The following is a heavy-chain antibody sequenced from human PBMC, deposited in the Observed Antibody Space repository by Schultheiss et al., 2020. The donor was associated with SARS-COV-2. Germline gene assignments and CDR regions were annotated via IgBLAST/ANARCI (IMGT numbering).Heavy chain of an antibody. J-gene: IGHJ5*02. V-gene: IGHV3-7*03. Sequence: GESLKISCAASGFNLRNYWMDWVRQAPGKGLQWVANIKQDGSVEHYVDSVRGRFIISRDNAKNSLDLQMNSLRAEDTAIYYCAKLGGSGWRHNWFDPWGQGTLVTVSS. D-gene: IGHD6-19*01. CDR1: GFNLRNYW. CDR2: IKQDGSVE. CDR3: AKLGGSGWRHNWFDP.